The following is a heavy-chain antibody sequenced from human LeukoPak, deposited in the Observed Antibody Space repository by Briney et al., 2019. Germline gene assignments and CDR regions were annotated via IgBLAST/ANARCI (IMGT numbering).Heavy chain of an antibody. CDR1: GYTFTSYA. V-gene: IGHV1-18*01. CDR2: ISAYNGNT. D-gene: IGHD3-22*01. J-gene: IGHJ4*02. CDR3: ARVPTYYYDSSGYYYDPLFDY. Sequence: ASVKVSCKASGYTFTSYAMNWVRQAPGQGLEWMGWISAYNGNTNYAQKLQGRVTMTTDTSTSTAYMELRSLRSDDTAVYYCARVPTYYYDSSGYYYDPLFDYWGQGTLVTVSS.